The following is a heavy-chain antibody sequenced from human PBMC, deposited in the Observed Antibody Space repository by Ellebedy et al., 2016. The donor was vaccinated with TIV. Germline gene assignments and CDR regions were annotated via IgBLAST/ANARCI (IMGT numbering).Heavy chain of an antibody. CDR2: ISGSGGST. CDR3: AKYPNYYDREYYFDY. V-gene: IGHV3-23*01. J-gene: IGHJ4*02. Sequence: GESLKISXAASGFTFSSYAMSWVRQAPGKGLEWVSAISGSGGSTYYADSVKGRFTISRDNSKNTLYLQMNSLRAEDTAVYYCAKYPNYYDREYYFDYWGQGTLVTVSS. D-gene: IGHD3-22*01. CDR1: GFTFSSYA.